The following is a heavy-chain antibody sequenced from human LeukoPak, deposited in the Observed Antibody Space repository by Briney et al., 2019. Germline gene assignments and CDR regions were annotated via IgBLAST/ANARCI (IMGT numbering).Heavy chain of an antibody. CDR3: AKWGDYDVLTGYYVSDY. CDR1: GFTFSNYA. V-gene: IGHV3-23*01. D-gene: IGHD3-9*01. CDR2: ITGSGSGI. Sequence: GGSLRLSCAASGFTFSNYAMSWVRQAPGKGLEWVSAITGSGSGIYYADSMKSRFTISRDNSKNTLYLQINSLRAEDTAVYYCAKWGDYDVLTGYYVSDYWSQGTLVTVSS. J-gene: IGHJ4*02.